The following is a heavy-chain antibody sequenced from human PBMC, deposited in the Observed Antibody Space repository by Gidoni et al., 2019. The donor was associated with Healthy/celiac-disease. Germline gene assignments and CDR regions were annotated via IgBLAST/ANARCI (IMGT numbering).Heavy chain of an antibody. V-gene: IGHV4-34*01. CDR2: INHSGST. J-gene: IGHJ4*02. Sequence: QVQLQQWGAGLLKPSETLSLTCAVYGGSFSGYYWSWIRQPPGKGLEWIGEINHSGSTNYNPSLKSRVTISVDTSKNQFSLKLSSVTAADTAVYYCARHLSDTAMVHDGMNDYWGQGTLVTVSS. D-gene: IGHD5-18*01. CDR1: GGSFSGYY. CDR3: ARHLSDTAMVHDGMNDY.